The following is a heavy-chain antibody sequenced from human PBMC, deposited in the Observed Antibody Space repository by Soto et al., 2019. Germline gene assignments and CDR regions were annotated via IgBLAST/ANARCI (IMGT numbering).Heavy chain of an antibody. CDR1: GDSITSNKW. D-gene: IGHD6-19*01. V-gene: IGHV4-4*02. CDR3: ARGTLQGPSYNSDWYDLPFDP. CDR2: IYDSGTT. Sequence: SETLSLTCAVSGDSITSNKWWSWVRQPPGKGLEWIGEIYDSGTTNYNPSLRSRVTISVDKSKNQFSLRLSYVTAADTAVYYCARGTLQGPSYNSDWYDLPFDPWGQGTLVTVSS. J-gene: IGHJ5*02.